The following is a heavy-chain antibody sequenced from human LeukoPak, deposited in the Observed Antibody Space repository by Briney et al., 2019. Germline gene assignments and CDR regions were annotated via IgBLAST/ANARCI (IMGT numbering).Heavy chain of an antibody. D-gene: IGHD3-3*01. Sequence: ASVKVSCKASAYTFTGHYIHWVRQAPGQGLEWMGWINPNSGGTNYAQKFRGRVTMTRDTSINTAYMELSRLRSDDTAVYYCARESDDFSFDYWGQGTLVTVSS. V-gene: IGHV1-2*02. CDR3: ARESDDFSFDY. CDR1: AYTFTGHY. CDR2: INPNSGGT. J-gene: IGHJ4*02.